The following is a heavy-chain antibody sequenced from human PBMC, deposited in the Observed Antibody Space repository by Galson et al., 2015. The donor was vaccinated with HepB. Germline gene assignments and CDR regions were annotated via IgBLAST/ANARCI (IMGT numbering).Heavy chain of an antibody. Sequence: TLSLTCTVSVGSISSGGYYWSWIRQHPGKGLEWIGYIYYSGSTYYNPSLKSRVTISVDTSKNQFSLKLSSVTAADTAVYYCARDSTYDSSGYYYGGGWFDPWGQGTLVTVSS. CDR2: IYYSGST. V-gene: IGHV4-31*03. D-gene: IGHD3-22*01. CDR1: VGSISSGGYY. J-gene: IGHJ5*02. CDR3: ARDSTYDSSGYYYGGGWFDP.